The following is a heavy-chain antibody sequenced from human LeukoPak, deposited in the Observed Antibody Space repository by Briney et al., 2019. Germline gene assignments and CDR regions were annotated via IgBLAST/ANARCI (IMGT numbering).Heavy chain of an antibody. CDR1: GGSISSSSYY. J-gene: IGHJ4*02. CDR3: ARAVRDGYNEDNFDY. D-gene: IGHD5-24*01. V-gene: IGHV4-39*07. Sequence: SETLSLTCTVSGGSISSSSYYWGWIRQPPGKGLEWIGSIYYSGSTYYNPSLKSRVTISVDTSKNQFSLKLSSVTAADTAVYYCARAVRDGYNEDNFDYWGQGTLVTVSS. CDR2: IYYSGST.